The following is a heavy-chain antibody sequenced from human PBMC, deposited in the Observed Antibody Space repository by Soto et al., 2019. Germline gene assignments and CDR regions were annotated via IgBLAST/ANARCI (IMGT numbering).Heavy chain of an antibody. V-gene: IGHV3-48*01. Sequence: GGSLRLSCAASGFTFSSYSMNWVRQAPGKGLEWVSYISSSSSTIYYADSVKGRFTISRDNAKNSLYLQMNSLRAEDTAVYYCARDGYCSSTSCYVFAFDIWGQGTMVTVSS. D-gene: IGHD2-2*01. J-gene: IGHJ3*02. CDR3: ARDGYCSSTSCYVFAFDI. CDR2: ISSSSSTI. CDR1: GFTFSSYS.